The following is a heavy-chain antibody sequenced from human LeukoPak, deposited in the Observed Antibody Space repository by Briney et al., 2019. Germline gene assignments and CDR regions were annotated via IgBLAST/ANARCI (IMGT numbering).Heavy chain of an antibody. D-gene: IGHD3-9*01. CDR3: ARPLLGGYDILTGYPLVYFDY. V-gene: IGHV4-31*03. CDR1: GGSISSGGYY. CDR2: IYYSGST. Sequence: SQTLSLTCTVSGGSISSGGYYWSWIRQHPGKGLEWIGYIYYSGSTYYNPSLKSRVTISVDTSKNQFSLKLSSVTAADTAVYYCARPLLGGYDILTGYPLVYFDYWGQGTLVTVSS. J-gene: IGHJ4*02.